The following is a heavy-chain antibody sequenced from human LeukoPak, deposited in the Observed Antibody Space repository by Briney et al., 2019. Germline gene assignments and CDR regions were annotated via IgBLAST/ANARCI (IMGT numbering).Heavy chain of an antibody. Sequence: PGASLRLSCAASGFTFSNYAMSWVRQAPGKGLEWVSAISGSGGSTYYADSVKGRFTISRDNSKNTLYLQMNSLRAEDTAVYYCAKVGPQGDYDGGALDYWGQGTLVTVSS. CDR1: GFTFSNYA. CDR2: ISGSGGST. V-gene: IGHV3-23*01. CDR3: AKVGPQGDYDGGALDY. J-gene: IGHJ4*02. D-gene: IGHD4-17*01.